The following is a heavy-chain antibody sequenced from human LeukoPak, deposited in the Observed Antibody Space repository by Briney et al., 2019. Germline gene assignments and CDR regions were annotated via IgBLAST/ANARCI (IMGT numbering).Heavy chain of an antibody. J-gene: IGHJ4*02. CDR2: INHSGST. V-gene: IGHV4-34*01. D-gene: IGHD3-10*01. CDR1: GGSFSGYY. Sequence: SETLSLTCAVYGGSFSGYYWSWIRQPPGKGLEWIGEINHSGSTNYNPSLKSRVTISVNTSKNQFSLKLSSVTAADTAVYYCAGYYGSGQWDNWGQGTLVTASS. CDR3: AGYYGSGQWDN.